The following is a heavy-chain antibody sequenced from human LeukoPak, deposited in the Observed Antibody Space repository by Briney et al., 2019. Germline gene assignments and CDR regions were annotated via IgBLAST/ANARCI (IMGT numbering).Heavy chain of an antibody. V-gene: IGHV3-23*01. Sequence: GGSLRLSCAASGFTFSSYAMSWVRQAPGKGLEWVSAISGSGGSTYYADSVKGRFTISRDNSKNTLYLQMNSLRAEDTAVYYCARDGGYSYGSFDYWGQGTLVTVSS. J-gene: IGHJ4*02. CDR1: GFTFSSYA. D-gene: IGHD5-18*01. CDR3: ARDGGYSYGSFDY. CDR2: ISGSGGST.